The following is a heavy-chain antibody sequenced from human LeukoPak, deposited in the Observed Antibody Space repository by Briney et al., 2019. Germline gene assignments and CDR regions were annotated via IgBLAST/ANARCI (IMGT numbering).Heavy chain of an antibody. CDR3: ARSKQLVLEYYHGMDV. V-gene: IGHV4-39*01. Sequence: PSETLSLTCTVSGGSISSSSYYWGWIRQPPGKGLEWIGSIYYSGSTNYNPSLKSRVTISVDTSKNQFSLKLSSVTAADTAVYYCARSKQLVLEYYHGMDVWGQGTTATVSS. J-gene: IGHJ6*02. D-gene: IGHD6-13*01. CDR1: GGSISSSSYY. CDR2: IYYSGST.